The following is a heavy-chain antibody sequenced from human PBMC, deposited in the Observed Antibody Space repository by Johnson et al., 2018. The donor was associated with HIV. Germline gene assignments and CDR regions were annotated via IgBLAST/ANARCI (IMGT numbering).Heavy chain of an antibody. V-gene: IGHV3-23*04. J-gene: IGHJ3*02. D-gene: IGHD6-13*01. Sequence: EMQLVESGGGLVQPGGSLRLSCAVSGFTFSSYAMSWVRQAPGKGLAWVSAISGSGGSTYYAYSVTGRFTISSDNSKNTLNLQMNSLRAEDTAVYCCANGRSSWSGDVALDIWGQGTMVTVSS. CDR1: GFTFSSYA. CDR3: ANGRSSWSGDVALDI. CDR2: ISGSGGST.